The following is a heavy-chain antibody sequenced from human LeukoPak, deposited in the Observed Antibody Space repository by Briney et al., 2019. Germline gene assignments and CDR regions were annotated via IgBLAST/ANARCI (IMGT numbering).Heavy chain of an antibody. CDR1: GFTFSNYA. V-gene: IGHV3-23*01. Sequence: GGSLRLSCAASGFTFSNYAINWVRQAPDKGLEWVSAISGSGDSTYYADSVRGRFTISRDNSKNTVYLHVSSLRAEDTALYFCAKDNSDYLDYWGQGTLITVSS. CDR2: ISGSGDST. CDR3: AKDNSDYLDY. J-gene: IGHJ4*02. D-gene: IGHD4-23*01.